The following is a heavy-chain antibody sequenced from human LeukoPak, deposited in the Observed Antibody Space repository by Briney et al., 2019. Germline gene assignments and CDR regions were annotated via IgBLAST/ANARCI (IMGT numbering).Heavy chain of an antibody. V-gene: IGHV3-30*04. D-gene: IGHD6-13*01. CDR3: ARDSSSVNDY. CDR2: ISYDGSNK. J-gene: IGHJ4*02. Sequence: AGGSLRLSCAASGFTFSSYAMRWVRQAPGKGLEWVAVISYDGSNKYYADSVKGRFTISRDNSKNTLYLQMNSLRAEDTAVYYCARDSSSVNDYWGQGTLVTVSS. CDR1: GFTFSSYA.